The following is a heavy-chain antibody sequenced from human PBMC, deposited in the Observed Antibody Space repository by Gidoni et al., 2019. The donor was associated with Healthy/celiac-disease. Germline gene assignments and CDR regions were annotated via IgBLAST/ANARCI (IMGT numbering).Heavy chain of an antibody. CDR1: GFTVSRNY. CDR2: IYSGGST. CDR3: AREFYDSSGYSHDAFDI. J-gene: IGHJ3*02. Sequence: EVQLVESGGGLVQPGGSLRLSCAASGFTVSRNYMSWVRQAPGKGLEWVSVIYSGGSTYYADSVKGRFTISRDNSKNTLYLQMNSLRAEDTAVYYCAREFYDSSGYSHDAFDIWGQGTMVTVSS. D-gene: IGHD3-22*01. V-gene: IGHV3-66*01.